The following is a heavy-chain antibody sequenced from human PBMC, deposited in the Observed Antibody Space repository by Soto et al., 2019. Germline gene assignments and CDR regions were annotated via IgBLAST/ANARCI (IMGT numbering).Heavy chain of an antibody. D-gene: IGHD2-2*01. J-gene: IGHJ4*02. CDR2: IYYSGST. V-gene: IGHV4-31*03. CDR3: ASLSYAPYYFDY. CDR1: GGSISSGGYY. Sequence: SETLSLTCTVSGGSISSGGYYWSWIRQHPGKGLEWIGYIYYSGSTYYNPSLKSRVTISVDTSKNQFSLKLSSVTAADTAVYYCASLSYAPYYFDYWGQGTLVTVSS.